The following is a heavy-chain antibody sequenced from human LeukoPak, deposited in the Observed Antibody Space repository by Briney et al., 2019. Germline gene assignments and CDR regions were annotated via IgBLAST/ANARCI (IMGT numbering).Heavy chain of an antibody. J-gene: IGHJ6*02. D-gene: IGHD2-2*01. CDR3: TKGLARYQLPTYDYYAMDV. Sequence: PGGSLRLSCEVSGFRFSNNFMSWVRQAPGKGLEWLSVIYGAGSTYYADSLQGRFTTSRDSSKNTLYLQMSSLRAEDTAVYYCTKGLARYQLPTYDYYAMDVWGPGTMVSVSS. CDR2: IYGAGST. CDR1: GFRFSNNF. V-gene: IGHV3-53*05.